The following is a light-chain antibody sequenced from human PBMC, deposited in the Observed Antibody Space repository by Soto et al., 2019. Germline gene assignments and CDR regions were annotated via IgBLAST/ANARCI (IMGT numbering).Light chain of an antibody. CDR2: EVS. Sequence: QPASVSGSPGQSITISCTGTSSDIGGYNYVSWYQHHPGKAPKLMIYEVSNRPSGVSNRFSGSKSGNTASLTISGLQAEDEADYYCNSYTSSSTLVLFGGGTQLTVL. CDR1: SSDIGGYNY. J-gene: IGLJ2*01. CDR3: NSYTSSSTLVL. V-gene: IGLV2-14*01.